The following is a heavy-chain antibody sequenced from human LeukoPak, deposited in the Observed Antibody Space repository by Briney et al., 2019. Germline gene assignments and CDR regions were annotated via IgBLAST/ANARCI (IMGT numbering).Heavy chain of an antibody. CDR2: INTNSGNT. Sequence: ASVNVSFKASGYTFTSYDINWVRQATGQGLAWMGWINTNSGNTGYAQKFQGRVTMTRNTSISTDYMELSSLRSEDTAVYYCARGYYGSGSYYFYWGQGTLVTVSS. CDR1: GYTFTSYD. V-gene: IGHV1-8*01. CDR3: ARGYYGSGSYYFY. D-gene: IGHD3-10*01. J-gene: IGHJ4*02.